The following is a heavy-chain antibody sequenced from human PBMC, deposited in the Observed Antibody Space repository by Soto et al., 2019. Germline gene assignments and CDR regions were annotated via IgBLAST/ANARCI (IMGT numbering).Heavy chain of an antibody. D-gene: IGHD4-17*01. J-gene: IGHJ6*02. CDR1: GFTFSDYA. V-gene: IGHV3-30-3*01. CDR3: ARPAATVIFYSGMDV. Sequence: QVQLVEFGGGVVQPGRYLRLSCAASGFTFSDYAMHWVRQAPGKGLEWVAIISFDGSNEHYADSVQGRFTISRDNSENTLSLQMNRLIADDTAVYYCARPAATVIFYSGMDVWGQGTTVTVSS. CDR2: ISFDGSNE.